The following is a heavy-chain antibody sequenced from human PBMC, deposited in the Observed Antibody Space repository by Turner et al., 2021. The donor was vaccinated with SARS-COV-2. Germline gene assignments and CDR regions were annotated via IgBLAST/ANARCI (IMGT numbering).Heavy chain of an antibody. V-gene: IGHV3-21*01. CDR3: AKVRVDVSKRSDAFDI. Sequence: EVQLLESGGGLVQPGGSLGLSCAASGFAFNIYSMNWVRQAPGKGLEWVSAISSSGKNVYYADSVKGRFTISRDNAKSSLYLQMNSLRVEDTALYYCAKVRVDVSKRSDAFDIWGQGTMVTVSS. CDR1: GFAFNIYS. J-gene: IGHJ3*02. CDR2: ISSSGKNV. D-gene: IGHD5-12*01.